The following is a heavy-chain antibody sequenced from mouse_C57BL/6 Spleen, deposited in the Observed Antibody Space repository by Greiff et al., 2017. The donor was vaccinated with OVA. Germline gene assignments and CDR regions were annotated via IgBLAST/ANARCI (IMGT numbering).Heavy chain of an antibody. CDR3: TRWAAMTTVVATDY. CDR1: GYTFTDYE. D-gene: IGHD1-1*01. V-gene: IGHV1-15*01. J-gene: IGHJ2*01. CDR2: IDPETGGT. Sequence: VKLMESGAELVRPGASVTLSCKASGYTFTDYEMHWVKQTPVHGLEWIGAIDPETGGTAYNQKLTGKAILTADNSSSTAYMELRSLTSEDSAVYYCTRWAAMTTVVATDYWGQGTTLTVAS.